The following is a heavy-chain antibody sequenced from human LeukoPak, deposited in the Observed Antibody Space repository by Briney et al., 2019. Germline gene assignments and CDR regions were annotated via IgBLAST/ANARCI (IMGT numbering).Heavy chain of an antibody. D-gene: IGHD2-21*02. V-gene: IGHV4-34*01. J-gene: IGHJ4*02. CDR3: ARVKGAATAGY. CDR1: GGSFSGHY. Sequence: SETLSLTCAVYGGSFSGHYWSWIRQPPGKGLEWIGEINHSGSTNYNPSLKSRVTISVDTSKNQFSPKLSSVTAPDTAVYYCARVKGAATAGYWGQGTLVTVSS. CDR2: INHSGST.